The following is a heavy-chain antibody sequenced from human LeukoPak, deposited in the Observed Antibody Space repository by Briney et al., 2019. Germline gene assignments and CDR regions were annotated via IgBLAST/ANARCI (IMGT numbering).Heavy chain of an antibody. V-gene: IGHV1-2*06. Sequence: RITPTCVGTNYPQKFQGRVTMTRDTYISTAYMELSRLRYDDTAVYYCARGYSSSWGDWFDPWGQGTLVTVSS. CDR2: ITPTCVGT. D-gene: IGHD6-13*01. J-gene: IGHJ5*02. CDR3: ARGYSSSWGDWFDP.